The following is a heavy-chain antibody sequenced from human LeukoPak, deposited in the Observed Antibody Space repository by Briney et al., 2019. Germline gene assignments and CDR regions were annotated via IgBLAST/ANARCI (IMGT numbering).Heavy chain of an antibody. J-gene: IGHJ4*02. D-gene: IGHD3-22*01. CDR3: ARKVRSSGLDY. CDR2: ISGSGDST. Sequence: GGSLRLSCAASGFSFSSYAMNWVRQAPGKGLEWVSTISGSGDSTYYADSVKGRFTISRDSSENTLFLQMNSLRAEDTAVYYCARKVRSSGLDYWGQGTLVTVSS. V-gene: IGHV3-23*01. CDR1: GFSFSSYA.